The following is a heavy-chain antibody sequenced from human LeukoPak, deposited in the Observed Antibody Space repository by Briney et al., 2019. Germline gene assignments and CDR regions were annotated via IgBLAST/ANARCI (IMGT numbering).Heavy chain of an antibody. D-gene: IGHD3-9*01. V-gene: IGHV4-34*01. Sequence: SETLSLTCAVYGGSFSGYYWSWIRQPPGRGLEWIGEINHSGSTNYNPSLKSRVTISVDTSKNQFSLKLSSVTAADTAVYYCARGLEYYILTGYTEYFQHWGQGTLVTVSS. CDR1: GGSFSGYY. J-gene: IGHJ1*01. CDR2: INHSGST. CDR3: ARGLEYYILTGYTEYFQH.